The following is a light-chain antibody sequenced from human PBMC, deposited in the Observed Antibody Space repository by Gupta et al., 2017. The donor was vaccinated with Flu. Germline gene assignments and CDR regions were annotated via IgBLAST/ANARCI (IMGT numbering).Light chain of an antibody. CDR1: SSDVGAYDY. Sequence: QSALTQPRSVSGSPGQSVAISCTGTSSDVGAYDYVSWYQQHPGQAPKFIIYDVNKRPSGGPDGFAGAKSGNTASLTISGRQTEDEDDYQCKSYGASNVFGGGTRLTVL. CDR2: DVN. V-gene: IGLV2-11*01. CDR3: KSYGASNV. J-gene: IGLJ2*01.